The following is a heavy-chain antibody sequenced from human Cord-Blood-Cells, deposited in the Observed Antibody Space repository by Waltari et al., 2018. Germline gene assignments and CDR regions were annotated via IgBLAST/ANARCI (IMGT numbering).Heavy chain of an antibody. J-gene: IGHJ4*02. Sequence: QVELVQSGAEVKKPGASVKVSCKASGYTFTSYDINWVRQATGQGLEWMGWMNPNSGNTGYAQKFQGRVTMTRNTSISTAYMELSSLRSEDTAVYYCARGAEVKNWGSTSPFDYWGQGTLVTVSS. CDR1: GYTFTSYD. D-gene: IGHD7-27*01. V-gene: IGHV1-8*01. CDR2: MNPNSGNT. CDR3: ARGAEVKNWGSTSPFDY.